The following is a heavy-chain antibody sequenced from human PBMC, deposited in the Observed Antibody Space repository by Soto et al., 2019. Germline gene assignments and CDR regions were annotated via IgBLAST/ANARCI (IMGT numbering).Heavy chain of an antibody. V-gene: IGHV1-46*01. D-gene: IGHD3-10*01. CDR1: GYTFTSYY. CDR2: INPSGGST. Sequence: ASVKVSCKASGYTFTSYYMLWVRQAPGQGLEWMGIINPSGGSTSYAQKFQGRVTMTRDTSTSTVYMELSSLRSEDTAVYYCARDMVRGVIPSVGYYYYGMDVWGQGTTVTVS. CDR3: ARDMVRGVIPSVGYYYYGMDV. J-gene: IGHJ6*02.